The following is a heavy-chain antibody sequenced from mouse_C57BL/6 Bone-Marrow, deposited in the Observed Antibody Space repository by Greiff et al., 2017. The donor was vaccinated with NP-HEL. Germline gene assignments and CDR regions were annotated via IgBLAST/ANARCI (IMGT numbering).Heavy chain of an antibody. Sequence: DVMLVESGGDLVKPGGSLKLSCAASGFTFSSYGMSWVRQTPDKRLEWVATISSGGSYTYYPDSVKGRFTISRDNAKNTLYLQMSSLKSEDTAMYYCARRTMDWYFDVWGTGTTVTVSS. CDR2: ISSGGSYT. D-gene: IGHD1-1*02. CDR3: ARRTMDWYFDV. CDR1: GFTFSSYG. V-gene: IGHV5-6*02. J-gene: IGHJ1*03.